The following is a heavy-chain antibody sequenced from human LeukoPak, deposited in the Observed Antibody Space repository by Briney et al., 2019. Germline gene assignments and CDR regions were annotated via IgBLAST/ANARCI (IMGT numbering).Heavy chain of an antibody. CDR1: GFTFSSYA. D-gene: IGHD3-3*01. CDR2: ISYDGSNK. V-gene: IGHV3-30*04. Sequence: GGSLRLSCAASGFTFSSYAMHWVRQAPGKGLEWVAVISYDGSNKYYADSVKGRFTISRDNSKNTLYLQMNSLRAEDTAVYYCASEIIFGSFDYWGQGTLVTVSS. J-gene: IGHJ4*02. CDR3: ASEIIFGSFDY.